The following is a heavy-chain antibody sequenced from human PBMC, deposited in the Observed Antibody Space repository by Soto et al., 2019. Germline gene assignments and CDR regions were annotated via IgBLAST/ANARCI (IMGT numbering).Heavy chain of an antibody. CDR3: ARGRSINTTMDY. Sequence: EAQLVESGGGLVKPGGSLRLSCAASGFTFSTYSMNWVRQAPGKGLEWVASISSSGSSRSYADSVKGRFTISRDNAKTSLYLQMDSLRAEDTAVYYCARGRSINTTMDYWGQGTLVTVSS. J-gene: IGHJ4*02. CDR1: GFTFSTYS. CDR2: ISSSGSSR. V-gene: IGHV3-21*01. D-gene: IGHD2-2*01.